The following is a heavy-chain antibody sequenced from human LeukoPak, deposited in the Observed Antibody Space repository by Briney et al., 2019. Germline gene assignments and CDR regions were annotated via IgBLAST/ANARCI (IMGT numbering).Heavy chain of an antibody. J-gene: IGHJ4*02. V-gene: IGHV4-39*01. CDR2: MYYSGNT. Sequence: SETLSLTCTVSGGSISSGHYWWGWIRQPPGKGLDWIGSMYYSGNTHYNPSLQSRVTVSVDTSKNQFSLKLTSVTAADTAVYYCVRQRGVGSWSFDYWGQGILVTVSS. CDR3: VRQRGVGSWSFDY. D-gene: IGHD2-15*01. CDR1: GGSISSGHYW.